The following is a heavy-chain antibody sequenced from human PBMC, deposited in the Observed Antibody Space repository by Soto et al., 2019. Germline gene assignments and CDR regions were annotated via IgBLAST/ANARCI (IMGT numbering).Heavy chain of an antibody. CDR1: GFTVSSNY. V-gene: IGHV3-53*01. CDR3: ARVRGMMGYGMDV. D-gene: IGHD3-16*01. CDR2: IYSGGST. Sequence: GGSLRLSCAASGFTVSSNYMSWVRQAPGKGLEWVSVIYSGGSTYYADSVKGRFTISRDNSKNTLYLQMNSLRAEDTAVYYCARVRGMMGYGMDVWGQGTTVTVSS. J-gene: IGHJ6*02.